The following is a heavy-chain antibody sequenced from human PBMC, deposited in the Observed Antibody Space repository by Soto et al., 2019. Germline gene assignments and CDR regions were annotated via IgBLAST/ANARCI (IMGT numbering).Heavy chain of an antibody. Sequence: SETLSLTCTVSGGSISSSSYYWGWIRQPPGRGLEWIGSIYYSGSTYYNPSLKSRVTISVDTSKNQFSLRLTSVAAADTAVYYCERLAVYCSTNGCHGDYAMDVWGQGTTVTVSS. CDR2: IYYSGST. CDR3: ERLAVYCSTNGCHGDYAMDV. J-gene: IGHJ6*02. V-gene: IGHV4-39*01. CDR1: GGSISSSSYY. D-gene: IGHD2-2*01.